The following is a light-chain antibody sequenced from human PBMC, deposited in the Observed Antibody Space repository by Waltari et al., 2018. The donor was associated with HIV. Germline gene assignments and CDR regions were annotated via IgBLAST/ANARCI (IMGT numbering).Light chain of an antibody. CDR1: QSINGW. CDR3: QQYNSYSRT. V-gene: IGKV1-5*03. Sequence: DIQMTQSPSTLSASVGDRVTITCRASQSINGWLAWYQRKPGKAPKLLIYEASTLQSWVPSRFSGSGSWTEFTLTISGLQPDDFATYYCQQYNSYSRTFGQGTKVEIK. CDR2: EAS. J-gene: IGKJ1*01.